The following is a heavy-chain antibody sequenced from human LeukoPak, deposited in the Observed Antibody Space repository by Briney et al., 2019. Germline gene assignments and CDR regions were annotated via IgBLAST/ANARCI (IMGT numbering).Heavy chain of an antibody. J-gene: IGHJ4*02. D-gene: IGHD6-19*01. CDR1: GFTFSSYS. Sequence: PGGSLRLSCAASGFTFSSYSMNWVRQAPGKGLEWVSSINSSSSYIYYADSVKGRFTISRDNAKNSLYLQMNSLRAEDTAVYYCARSSGWIDYWGQGTLVTVSS. CDR3: ARSSGWIDY. CDR2: INSSSSYI. V-gene: IGHV3-21*01.